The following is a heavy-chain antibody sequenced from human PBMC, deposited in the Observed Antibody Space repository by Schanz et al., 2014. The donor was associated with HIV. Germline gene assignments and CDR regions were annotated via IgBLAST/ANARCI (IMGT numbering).Heavy chain of an antibody. Sequence: EVQLLESGGGLVQPGESLRLSCAASGFTFTSYAMTWVRQAPGKGLEWVSAISGSGISTYYADSVKGRFTISRDNSKNTLYLEMNSLRPEDTAVYYCARETSGFSTSWPPRYHYYGMDVWGQGTMVTVSS. CDR2: ISGSGIST. CDR3: ARETSGFSTSWPPRYHYYGMDV. J-gene: IGHJ6*02. CDR1: GFTFTSYA. D-gene: IGHD6-13*01. V-gene: IGHV3-23*01.